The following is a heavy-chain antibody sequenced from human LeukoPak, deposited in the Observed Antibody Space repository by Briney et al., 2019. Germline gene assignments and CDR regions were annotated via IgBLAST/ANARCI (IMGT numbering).Heavy chain of an antibody. CDR3: VRDRGTYRPIDY. CDR2: IKQDGSEK. V-gene: IGHV3-7*03. Sequence: GGSLRLSCAASGFTFSWYWMSWVRQAPGKGLEWVANIKQDGSEKYYVDSVKGRFTISRDNAKNSLYLQMNSLRAEDTAIYYCVRDRGTYRPIDYWGQGTLVTVSS. CDR1: GFTFSWYW. D-gene: IGHD1-26*01. J-gene: IGHJ4*02.